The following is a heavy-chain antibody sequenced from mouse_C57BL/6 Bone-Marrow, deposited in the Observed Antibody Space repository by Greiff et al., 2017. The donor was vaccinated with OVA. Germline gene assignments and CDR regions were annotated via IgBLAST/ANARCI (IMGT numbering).Heavy chain of an antibody. CDR2: IDPETGGT. CDR3: TQALYYGSSHYYAMDY. Sequence: LVESGAELVRPGASVTLSCKASGYTFTDYEMHWVKQTPVHGLEWIGAIDPETGGTAYNQKFKGKAILTADKSSSTAYMELRSLTSEDSAVYYCTQALYYGSSHYYAMDYWGQGTSVTVSS. CDR1: GYTFTDYE. J-gene: IGHJ4*01. D-gene: IGHD1-1*01. V-gene: IGHV1-15*01.